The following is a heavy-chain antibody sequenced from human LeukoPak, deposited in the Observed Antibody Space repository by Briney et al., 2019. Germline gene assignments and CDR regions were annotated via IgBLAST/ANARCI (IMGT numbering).Heavy chain of an antibody. D-gene: IGHD6-19*01. CDR1: GYTFTIYY. CDR2: INPSGGST. CDR3: ARDRDSSGWTNWFDP. J-gene: IGHJ5*02. V-gene: IGHV1-46*01. Sequence: ASVKVSCKASGYTFTIYYMHWVRQAPGQGLEWMGIINPSGGSTSYAQKFQGRVTMTRDTSTSTVYMELSSPRSEDTAVYYCARDRDSSGWTNWFDPWGQGTLVTVSS.